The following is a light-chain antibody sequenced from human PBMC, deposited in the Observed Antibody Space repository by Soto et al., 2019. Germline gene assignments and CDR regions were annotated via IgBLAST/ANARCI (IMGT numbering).Light chain of an antibody. CDR1: QSVTSN. Sequence: MTQSPATLSVSPGERATLSCRASQSVTSNLAWYQQKPGHAPRLLIYGASTRATGIPARFSGSGSGTEFTLXISSLQSEDFAVYCCQQYNNWPPTFGQGTKV. CDR3: QQYNNWPPT. V-gene: IGKV3-15*01. CDR2: GAS. J-gene: IGKJ1*01.